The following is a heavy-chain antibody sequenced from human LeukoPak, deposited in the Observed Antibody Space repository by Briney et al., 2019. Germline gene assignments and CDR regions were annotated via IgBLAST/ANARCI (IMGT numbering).Heavy chain of an antibody. CDR1: GGSFSGYY. D-gene: IGHD6-13*01. CDR3: ASRPLIAAAGTGFDY. CDR2: INHSGST. V-gene: IGHV4-34*01. J-gene: IGHJ4*02. Sequence: PSETPSLTCAVYGGSFSGYYWSWIRQPPGKGLEWIGEINHSGSTNYNPSLKSRVTISVDTSKNQFSLKLSSVTAADTAVYYCASRPLIAAAGTGFDYWGQGTLVTVSS.